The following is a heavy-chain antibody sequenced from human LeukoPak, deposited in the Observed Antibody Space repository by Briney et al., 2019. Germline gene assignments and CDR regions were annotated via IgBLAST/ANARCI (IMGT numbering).Heavy chain of an antibody. V-gene: IGHV3-53*01. CDR3: ARCYYDGSGFYYYFDY. CDR1: GFSVSNYY. D-gene: IGHD3-22*01. J-gene: IGHJ4*02. Sequence: PGGSLRLSCAASGFSVSNYYMSWVRQAPGKGLEWVSVIYSGGNTYYTDSVKGRFTISRDNPKNTVFLQMGSLRGEDTAVYYCARCYYDGSGFYYYFDYWAREPWSPSPQ. CDR2: IYSGGNT.